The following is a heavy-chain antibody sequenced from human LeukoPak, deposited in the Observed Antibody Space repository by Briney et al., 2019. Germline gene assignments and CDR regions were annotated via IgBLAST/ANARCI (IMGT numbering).Heavy chain of an antibody. J-gene: IGHJ4*02. CDR3: ACRGPYSSASGDDY. CDR1: GYTLTELS. V-gene: IGHV1-69*06. Sequence: GASVKVSCKVSGYTLTELSMHWVRQAPGKGLEWMGGIIPIFGTANYAQKFQGRVTITADKSTSTAYMELSSLRSEDTAVYYRACRGPYSSASGDDYWGQGTLVTVSS. D-gene: IGHD6-6*01. CDR2: IIPIFGTA.